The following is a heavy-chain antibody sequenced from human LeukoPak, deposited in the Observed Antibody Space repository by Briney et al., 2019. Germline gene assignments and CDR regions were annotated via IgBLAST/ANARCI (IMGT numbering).Heavy chain of an antibody. CDR2: INPNSGGA. J-gene: IGHJ4*02. D-gene: IGHD1-26*01. V-gene: IGHV1-2*02. CDR3: ATVKVGAVDFDY. Sequence: ASVKVSCKASGYTFTGYYMHWVRQAPGQGLEWMGWINPNSGGANYAQKFQGRVTMTRDTSISTAYMELSRLRSDDTAVYYCATVKVGAVDFDYWGQGTLVTVSS. CDR1: GYTFTGYY.